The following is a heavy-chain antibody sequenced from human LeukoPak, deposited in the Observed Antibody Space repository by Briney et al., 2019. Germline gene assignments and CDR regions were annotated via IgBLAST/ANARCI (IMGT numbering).Heavy chain of an antibody. CDR3: ARAHFQTTVWRFDP. D-gene: IGHD4-17*01. CDR2: ISAYNGNT. Sequence: ASVKVSCKASGYTFTGYYMHWVRQAPGQGLEWMGWISAYNGNTNYAQKLQGRVTMTTDTSTSTAYMELRSLRSDDTAAYYCARAHFQTTVWRFDPWGQGTLVTVSS. J-gene: IGHJ5*02. V-gene: IGHV1-18*04. CDR1: GYTFTGYY.